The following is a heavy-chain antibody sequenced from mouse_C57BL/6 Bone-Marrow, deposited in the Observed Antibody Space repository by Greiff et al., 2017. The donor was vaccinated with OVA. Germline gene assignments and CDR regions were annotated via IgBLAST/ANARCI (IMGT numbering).Heavy chain of an antibody. Sequence: EVKLMESGGGLVQPGGSMKLSCAASGFTFSDSWMDWVRQSPEKGLAWVADIRNKANNHATHYDESVKGRFTISRDDSKSRLYLQMNSLRAEDTGIYYCTGGFAYWGQGTLVTVTA. CDR3: TGGFAY. CDR1: GFTFSDSW. V-gene: IGHV6-6*01. CDR2: IRNKANNHAT. J-gene: IGHJ3*01.